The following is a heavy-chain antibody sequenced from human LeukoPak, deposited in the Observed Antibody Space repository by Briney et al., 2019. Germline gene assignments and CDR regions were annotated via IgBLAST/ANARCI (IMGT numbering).Heavy chain of an antibody. CDR1: GGSISSGGYS. V-gene: IGHV4-30-2*01. Sequence: SETLSLTCAVSGGSISSGGYSWSWIRQPPGKGLEWIGYIYHSGSTYYNPSLKSRVTISVDRSKNQFSLKLSSVTAADMAVYYCARGGSGYEPIDYWGQGTLVTVSS. D-gene: IGHD5-12*01. CDR2: IYHSGST. J-gene: IGHJ4*01. CDR3: ARGGSGYEPIDY.